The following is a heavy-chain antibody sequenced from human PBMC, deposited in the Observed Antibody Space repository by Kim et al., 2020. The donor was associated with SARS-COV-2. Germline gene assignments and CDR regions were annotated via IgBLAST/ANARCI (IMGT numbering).Heavy chain of an antibody. CDR1: GFTFSSYG. J-gene: IGHJ4*02. Sequence: GGSLRLSCAASGFTFSSYGMHWVRQAPGKGLEWVAVISYDGSNKYYADSVKGRFTISRDNSKNTLYLQMNSLRAEDTAVYYCAKEAYDSSGYYVDYWGQG. CDR3: AKEAYDSSGYYVDY. V-gene: IGHV3-30*18. CDR2: ISYDGSNK. D-gene: IGHD3-22*01.